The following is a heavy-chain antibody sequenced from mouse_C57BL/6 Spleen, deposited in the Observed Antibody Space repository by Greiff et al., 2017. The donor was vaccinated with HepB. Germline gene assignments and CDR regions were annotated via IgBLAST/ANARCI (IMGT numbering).Heavy chain of an antibody. CDR1: GYTFTSYW. V-gene: IGHV1-52*01. D-gene: IGHD5-2*01. CDR2: IDPSDSET. Sequence: QVQLQQSGAELVRPGSSVKLSCKASGYTFTSYWMHWVKQRPIQGLEWIGNIDPSDSETHYNQKFKDKATLTVDKSSSTAYMQLSSLTSEDSAVYYCARENAYWGFAYWGQGTLVTVSA. CDR3: ARENAYWGFAY. J-gene: IGHJ3*01.